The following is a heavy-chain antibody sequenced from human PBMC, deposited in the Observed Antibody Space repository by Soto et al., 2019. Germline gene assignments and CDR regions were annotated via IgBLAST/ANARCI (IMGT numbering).Heavy chain of an antibody. CDR1: GFTFSTYA. V-gene: IGHV3-23*01. CDR3: ARRPTARAS. J-gene: IGHJ5*02. D-gene: IGHD1-1*01. Sequence: EAQMLESGGGSVQPGGSLRLSCAASGFTFSTYAVAWVRQSPGKGLEWVSSISASGGDTWYAYSVKGRFTISRDNSKNTLYLQMNSLRAEDTAVYYCARRPTARASWGQGTLVTVSS. CDR2: ISASGGDT.